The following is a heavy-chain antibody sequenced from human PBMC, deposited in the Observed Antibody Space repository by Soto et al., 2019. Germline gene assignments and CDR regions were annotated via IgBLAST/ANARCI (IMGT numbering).Heavy chain of an antibody. Sequence: ASVKVSCKASGYTFTSYDINWVRQATGQGLEWMGWMNPNSGNTGYAQKFQGRVTMTRNTSISTAYMELSSLRSEDTAVYYCARGGSSDFWSGYYRSYYYYYMDVWGKGTTVTVSS. J-gene: IGHJ6*03. CDR1: GYTFTSYD. V-gene: IGHV1-8*01. D-gene: IGHD3-3*01. CDR2: MNPNSGNT. CDR3: ARGGSSDFWSGYYRSYYYYYMDV.